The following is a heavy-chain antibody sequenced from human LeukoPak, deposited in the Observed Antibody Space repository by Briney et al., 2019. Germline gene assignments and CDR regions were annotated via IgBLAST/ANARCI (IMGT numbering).Heavy chain of an antibody. CDR1: GGTFSSYA. Sequence: ASVKVSCKASGGTFSSYAISWVRQAPGQGLEWMGWISAYNGNTNYAQKLQGRVTMATDTSTSTAYMELRSLRSDDTAVYYCARESSGWYYYWGQGTLVTVSS. CDR3: ARESSGWYYY. D-gene: IGHD6-19*01. J-gene: IGHJ4*02. V-gene: IGHV1-18*01. CDR2: ISAYNGNT.